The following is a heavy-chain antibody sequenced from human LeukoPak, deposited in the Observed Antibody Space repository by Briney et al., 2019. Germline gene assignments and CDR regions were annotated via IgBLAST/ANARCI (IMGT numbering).Heavy chain of an antibody. D-gene: IGHD1-1*01. Sequence: PSETLSLTCTVSGGSISSYYWSWIRQPPGKGLEWIGYIYYSGSTTYSGSTNYNPSLKSRVTISVDTSKNQFSLKLSSVTAADTAAYYCARDPPRVSARQGTDDYWGQGTLVTVSS. CDR1: GGSISSYY. J-gene: IGHJ4*02. V-gene: IGHV4-59*01. CDR3: ARDPPRVSARQGTDDY. CDR2: IYYSGSTTYSGST.